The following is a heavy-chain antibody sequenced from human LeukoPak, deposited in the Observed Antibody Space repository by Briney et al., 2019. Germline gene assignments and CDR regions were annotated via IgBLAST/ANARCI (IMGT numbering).Heavy chain of an antibody. V-gene: IGHV1-18*04. Sequence: ASVKVSCKASGYTFTSYGISWVRQAPGQGLEWMGWISAYNGNTNYAQKLQGRVTMTTDTSTSTAYMELRSLRSDDTAVYYCARTNRELLGSDWFDPWGQGTLVTVSS. J-gene: IGHJ5*02. D-gene: IGHD1-7*01. CDR3: ARTNRELLGSDWFDP. CDR2: ISAYNGNT. CDR1: GYTFTSYG.